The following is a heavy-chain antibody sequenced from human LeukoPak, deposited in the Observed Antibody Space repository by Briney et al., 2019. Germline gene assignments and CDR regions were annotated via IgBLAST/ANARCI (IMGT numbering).Heavy chain of an antibody. J-gene: IGHJ6*03. Sequence: PWASVKVSCKASGYAFTSYGISWVRQAPGQGLEWMGWISAYNGNTNYAQKLQGRVTMTTDTSANTAYMELSSLRSEDTAVYYCARGSQLSRYMVRGVLCYMDVWGKGTTVTVSS. CDR3: ARGSQLSRYMVRGVLCYMDV. V-gene: IGHV1-18*01. D-gene: IGHD3-10*01. CDR1: GYAFTSYG. CDR2: ISAYNGNT.